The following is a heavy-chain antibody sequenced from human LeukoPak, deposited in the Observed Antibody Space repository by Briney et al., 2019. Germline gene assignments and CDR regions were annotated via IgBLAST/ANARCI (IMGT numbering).Heavy chain of an antibody. V-gene: IGHV1-2*02. CDR2: INPNSGGT. J-gene: IGHJ4*02. Sequence: GASVTVSCKASGYTFTGYYMHWVRQAPGQGLEWMGWINPNSGGTNYAQKFQGRVTITRDTSISTAYMELSRLRSDDTAVYYCARVGSGYYDSSGYQYIHWGQGTLVTVSS. CDR3: ARVGSGYYDSSGYQYIH. D-gene: IGHD3-22*01. CDR1: GYTFTGYY.